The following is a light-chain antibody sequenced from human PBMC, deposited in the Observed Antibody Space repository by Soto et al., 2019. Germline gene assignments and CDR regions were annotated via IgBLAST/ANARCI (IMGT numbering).Light chain of an antibody. V-gene: IGKV1-39*01. CDR1: QNIGKD. CDR3: QPSYNTLPYT. J-gene: IGKJ2*01. Sequence: DIQMTQSPSSLSASVGDRVTIACRASQNIGKDLYWYQQKPGSPPKLLIYGASRLLTGVPSRFSGSGSGTDFTLSIIDIQSEDFATSYGQPSYNTLPYTFGQGTRLEV. CDR2: GAS.